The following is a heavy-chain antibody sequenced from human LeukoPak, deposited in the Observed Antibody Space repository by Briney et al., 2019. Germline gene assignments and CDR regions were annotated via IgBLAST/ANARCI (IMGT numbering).Heavy chain of an antibody. Sequence: PGGSLRLSCAASGFTFSSYWMHWVRQVPGKGLVWVSRMNSDGSTTNYADSVKGRFIISRDNAKNTLYLQMNSLRDEDTAVYYCARAGSYRFDYWGLGTLVSVSS. J-gene: IGHJ4*02. V-gene: IGHV3-74*01. CDR2: MNSDGSTT. D-gene: IGHD3-16*02. CDR1: GFTFSSYW. CDR3: ARAGSYRFDY.